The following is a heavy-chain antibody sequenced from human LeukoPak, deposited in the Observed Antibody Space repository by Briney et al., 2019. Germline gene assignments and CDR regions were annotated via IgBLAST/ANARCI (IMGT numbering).Heavy chain of an antibody. Sequence: SQTLSLTCAISGDSVSSNSVTWNWIRQSPSRGLEWLGRTYYRSPWYNDYAVSVRGRITVNPDTSKNQFSLHLTSVTPEDTAVYYCARRLTQYDCFDPWGQGILVTVSS. D-gene: IGHD2-2*01. CDR2: TYYRSPWYN. CDR3: ARRLTQYDCFDP. CDR1: GDSVSSNSVT. V-gene: IGHV6-1*01. J-gene: IGHJ5*02.